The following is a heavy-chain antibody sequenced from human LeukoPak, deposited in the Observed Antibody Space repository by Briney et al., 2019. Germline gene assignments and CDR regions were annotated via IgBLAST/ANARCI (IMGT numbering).Heavy chain of an antibody. CDR1: GFIFSSYA. CDR2: ITGSGGNT. J-gene: IGHJ3*01. V-gene: IGHV3-23*01. Sequence: PGGSLRLSCAASGFIFSSYAMSWVRQAPGKGLEWVSAITGSGGNTYYADSVKGRFTISRDNSKNTLYLQMNSLRPEDTTVYYCAKGTYIAAAAWGQGTMVTVSS. CDR3: AKGTYIAAAA. D-gene: IGHD6-13*01.